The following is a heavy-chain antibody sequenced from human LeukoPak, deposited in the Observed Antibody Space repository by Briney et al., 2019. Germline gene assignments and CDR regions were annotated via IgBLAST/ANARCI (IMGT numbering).Heavy chain of an antibody. CDR3: AREVIAAHNWFDP. CDR1: GGSISSYS. V-gene: IGHV4-4*07. J-gene: IGHJ5*02. CDR2: FYTSGST. Sequence: SETLSLTCTVSGGSISSYSWSWIRQPAGKGLEWIGRFYTSGSTNYNPSPKSRVTMSVDTSKNQFSLKLSSVTAADTAVYYCAREVIAAHNWFDPWGQGTLVTVSS. D-gene: IGHD6-6*01.